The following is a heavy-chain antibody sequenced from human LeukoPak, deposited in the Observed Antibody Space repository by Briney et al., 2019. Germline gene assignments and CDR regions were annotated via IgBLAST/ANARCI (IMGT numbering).Heavy chain of an antibody. V-gene: IGHV4-34*01. D-gene: IGHD2-21*01. CDR2: SSPTGDIT. CDR3: ARVPDFIARPCDS. J-gene: IGHJ4*02. Sequence: SETLSLTFAVYGGSFSGNYWTLIRQTPGRGLEGIGESSPTGDITGYNPSLKGRATISVDSSKNQFSLKLTSVTAADTGVYYCARVPDFIARPCDSWGPGTLVTVSS. CDR1: GGSFSGNY.